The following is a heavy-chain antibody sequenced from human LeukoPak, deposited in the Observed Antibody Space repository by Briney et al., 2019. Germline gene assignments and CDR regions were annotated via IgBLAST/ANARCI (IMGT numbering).Heavy chain of an antibody. D-gene: IGHD3-9*01. CDR2: IYSNGTT. Sequence: PSETLSLTCAVSGGFISRYYGSWIRQPAGKGLEWMGRIYSNGTTFYNPSLRSRVSLSVDTSRNEVSRKLKSVTAADTAVYYCAGDSGNFLYYYMDVLGKGATGTLSS. V-gene: IGHV4-4*07. CDR1: GGFISRYY. J-gene: IGHJ6*03. CDR3: AGDSGNFLYYYMDV.